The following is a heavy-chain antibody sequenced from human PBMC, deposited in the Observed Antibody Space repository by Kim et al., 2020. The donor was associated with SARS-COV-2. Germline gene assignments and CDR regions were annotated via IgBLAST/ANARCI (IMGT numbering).Heavy chain of an antibody. CDR3: AKDKQWLVQSPFDY. V-gene: IGHV3-9*01. D-gene: IGHD6-19*01. CDR1: GFTFGDYA. J-gene: IGHJ4*02. Sequence: GGSLRLSCAASGFTFGDYAMHWVRQAPGKGLEWVSGISWNSGSIGYADSVKGRFTISRDNAKNSLYLQMNSLRAEDTALYYCAKDKQWLVQSPFDYWGQGTLVTVSS. CDR2: ISWNSGSI.